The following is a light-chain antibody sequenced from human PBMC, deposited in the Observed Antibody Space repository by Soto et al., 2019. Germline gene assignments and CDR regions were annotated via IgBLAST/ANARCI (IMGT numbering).Light chain of an antibody. CDR3: QQYYTTPLT. Sequence: DIVMTQSPDSRAVSLGERATITCRPSQSVLYSPNKTNYLAWYQQKAGQPPKLLIYWASTRESGVPDRFSGSGSGTDFTLTISSLQAEDVAVYYCQQYYTTPLTFGGGTKVDIK. V-gene: IGKV4-1*01. J-gene: IGKJ4*01. CDR1: QSVLYSPNKTNY. CDR2: WAS.